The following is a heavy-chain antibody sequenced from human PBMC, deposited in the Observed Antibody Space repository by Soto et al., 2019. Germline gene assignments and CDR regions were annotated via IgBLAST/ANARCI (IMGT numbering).Heavy chain of an antibody. Sequence: SVKVSCKASGGTFSSYAISWVRQAPGQGLEWMGGIIPIFGTANYAQKFQGRVTMTADESTSTAYMELSSLRSEDTAVYYCARADRQYCSVSTCYIFDYWGQGTQVTGSS. J-gene: IGHJ4*02. D-gene: IGHD2-2*02. CDR2: IIPIFGTA. CDR1: GGTFSSYA. CDR3: ARADRQYCSVSTCYIFDY. V-gene: IGHV1-69*13.